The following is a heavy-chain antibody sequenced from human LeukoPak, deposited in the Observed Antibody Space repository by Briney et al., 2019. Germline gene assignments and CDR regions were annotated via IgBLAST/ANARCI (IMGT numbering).Heavy chain of an antibody. D-gene: IGHD3-22*01. CDR3: ARGEYYYDSSAPEDY. CDR1: GGSISSGDYY. J-gene: IGHJ4*02. Sequence: SETLSLTCTVSGGSISSGDYYWSWIRQPPGKGLEWIGYIYYSGSTYYNPSLKSRVTISVDTSKNQFSPKLSSVTAADTAVYYCARGEYYYDSSAPEDYWGQGTLVTVSS. V-gene: IGHV4-30-4*01. CDR2: IYYSGST.